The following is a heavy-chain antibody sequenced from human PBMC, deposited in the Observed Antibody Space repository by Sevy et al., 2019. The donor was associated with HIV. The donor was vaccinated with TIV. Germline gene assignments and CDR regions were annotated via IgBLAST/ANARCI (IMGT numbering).Heavy chain of an antibody. Sequence: GGSLRLSCAASGVIFSNYWMSWVRQAPGKGLEWVANIKQDGSEKYYVDSVKGRFTISRDNAKNSLYLQMNSLRAEDMAVYYCVRAGGDTVVVTTAIGILVMDVWGQGTTVTVSS. V-gene: IGHV3-7*01. CDR3: VRAGGDTVVVTTAIGILVMDV. J-gene: IGHJ6*02. CDR2: IKQDGSEK. D-gene: IGHD2-2*01. CDR1: GVIFSNYW.